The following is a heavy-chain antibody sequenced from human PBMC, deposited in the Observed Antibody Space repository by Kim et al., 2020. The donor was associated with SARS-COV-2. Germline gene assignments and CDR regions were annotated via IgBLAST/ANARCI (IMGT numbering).Heavy chain of an antibody. V-gene: IGHV3-23*01. CDR3: ARDFWPAGPASFGFGFDF. J-gene: IGHJ4*02. D-gene: IGHD3-16*01. Sequence: GGSLRLSCAASGFTFSDYGMNWVRQAPGKGLEWVSTVDGGGGRTYYADSVRGRFTISRDNSKNTLYLHMSSLRDEDTALYFCARDFWPAGPASFGFGFDFWGQGTLVTASS. CDR1: GFTFSDYG. CDR2: VDGGGGRT.